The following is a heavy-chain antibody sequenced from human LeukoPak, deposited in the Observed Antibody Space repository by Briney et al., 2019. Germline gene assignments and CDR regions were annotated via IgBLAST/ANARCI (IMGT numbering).Heavy chain of an antibody. Sequence: GGSLRLSCAASGVTFSSYAMHWVRQAPGKGLEWVAVISYDGSNKYYADSVKGRFTISRDNSKNTLYLQMNSLRAEDTAAYYCAKGLSYAFDYWGQGTLVTVSS. D-gene: IGHD2-2*01. J-gene: IGHJ4*02. CDR2: ISYDGSNK. CDR1: GVTFSSYA. V-gene: IGHV3-30-3*01. CDR3: AKGLSYAFDY.